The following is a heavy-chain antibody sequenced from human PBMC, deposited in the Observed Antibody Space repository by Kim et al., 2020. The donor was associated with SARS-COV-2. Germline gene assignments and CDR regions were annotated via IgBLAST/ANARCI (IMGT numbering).Heavy chain of an antibody. J-gene: IGHJ1*01. Sequence: SQKFQGRVTIPRDTSASTAYMELSSLRSEDTAVYYCARTYTVTTSEYFQHWGQGTLVTVSS. CDR3: ARTYTVTTSEYFQH. D-gene: IGHD4-17*01. V-gene: IGHV1-3*01.